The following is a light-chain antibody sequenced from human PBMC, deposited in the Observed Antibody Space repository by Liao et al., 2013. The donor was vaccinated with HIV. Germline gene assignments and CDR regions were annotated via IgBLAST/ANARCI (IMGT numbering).Light chain of an antibody. V-gene: IGLV3-1*01. CDR1: MLGDKY. CDR3: QVWDSSSDHVV. J-gene: IGLJ2*01. CDR2: QST. Sequence: DELTQPPSVSVSPGQTASITCSGNMLGDKYASWYQQRPGQSPVLVIYQSTKRPSGIPERFSGSNSGNTATLIISRVEAGDEADYYCQVWDSSSDHVVFGGGTKLTVL.